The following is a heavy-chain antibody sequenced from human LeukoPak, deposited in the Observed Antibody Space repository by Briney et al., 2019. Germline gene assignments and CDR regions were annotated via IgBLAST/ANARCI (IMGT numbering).Heavy chain of an antibody. CDR2: ISGSGGST. J-gene: IGHJ4*02. V-gene: IGHV3-23*01. CDR1: GFTFSSYA. D-gene: IGHD3-22*01. CDR3: AGYYYDSSGYPHPFDY. Sequence: GGSLRLSCAASGFTFSSYAMGWVRQAPGKGLEWVSAISGSGGSTYYADSVKGRFTISRDNSKNTLYLQMNSLRAEDTAVYYCAGYYYDSSGYPHPFDYWGQGTLVTVSS.